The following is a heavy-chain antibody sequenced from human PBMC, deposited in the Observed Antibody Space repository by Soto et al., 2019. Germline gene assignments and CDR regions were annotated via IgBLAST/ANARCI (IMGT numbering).Heavy chain of an antibody. CDR1: GGSISSGVYY. V-gene: IGHV4-31*03. CDR2: IYYSGST. J-gene: IGHJ5*02. CDR3: ARGGTRLRSNWFDP. D-gene: IGHD4-17*01. Sequence: SETLSLTCTVSGGSISSGVYYWSWIRHHPGKGLEWIGYIYYSGSTYYNPSLKSRVTISVDTSKNQFSLKLSSVTAADTAVYYCARGGTRLRSNWFDPWGQGTLVTVSS.